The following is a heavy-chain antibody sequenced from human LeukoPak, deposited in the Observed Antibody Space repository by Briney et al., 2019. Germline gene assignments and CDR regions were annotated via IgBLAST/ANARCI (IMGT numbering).Heavy chain of an antibody. CDR2: IYHSGST. D-gene: IGHD6-13*01. CDR1: GYSISSGYY. J-gene: IGHJ6*03. V-gene: IGHV4-38-2*02. CDR3: ARDDRSSSWYPPYYYYYYMDV. Sequence: SETLSLTCTVSGYSISSGYYWGWIRQPPGKGLEWIGSIYHSGSTYYNPSLKSRVTISVDTSKNQFSLKLSSVTAADTAVYYCARDDRSSSWYPPYYYYYYMDVWGKGTTVTVSS.